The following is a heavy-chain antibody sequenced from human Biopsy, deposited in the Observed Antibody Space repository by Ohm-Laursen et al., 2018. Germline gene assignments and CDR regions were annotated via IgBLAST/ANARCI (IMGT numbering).Heavy chain of an antibody. D-gene: IGHD3-9*01. V-gene: IGHV1-2*02. CDR2: INPNSGNA. CDR1: GYTFAGYY. J-gene: IGHJ6*02. CDR3: ARVPAYPSIDGYYGLDL. Sequence: PVKVSCKASGYTFAGYYLHWVRQAPGHGLEWMGWINPNSGNANYAQSFQGRLTVTRDTSISTAYMELTSLTFDDTAIYYCARVPAYPSIDGYYGLDLWGQGTTVIVSS.